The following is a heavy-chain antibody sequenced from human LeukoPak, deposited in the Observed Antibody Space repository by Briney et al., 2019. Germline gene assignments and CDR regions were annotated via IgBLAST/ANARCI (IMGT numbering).Heavy chain of an antibody. CDR3: ARGLRLWFGELYFDY. CDR2: IYSSGNT. D-gene: IGHD3-10*01. V-gene: IGHV4-39*01. J-gene: IGHJ4*02. Sequence: PSETLSLTCAVSGASITSSNYYWGWVRQSPGKGLEWIGNIYSSGNTYYNASLKSRVTMYIDTSKNQFFLKLSSVTAADTAMYYCARGLRLWFGELYFDYWGQGTLVTVSS. CDR1: GASITSSNYY.